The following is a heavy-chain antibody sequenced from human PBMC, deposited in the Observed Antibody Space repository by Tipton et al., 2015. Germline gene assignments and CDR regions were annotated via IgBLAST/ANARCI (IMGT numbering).Heavy chain of an antibody. CDR1: GASVTSGSFQ. V-gene: IGHV4-61*01. CDR2: VYYSGRS. CDR3: GRRTYNSGFFDY. Sequence: TLSLTCNVSGASVTSGSFQWTWIRQPPGKGLEIIGLVYYSGRSKYNPSLKGRVTISVDTSKNQFSLELSSVTAADTAVYYCGRRTYNSGFFDYWGQGTLVTVSS. J-gene: IGHJ4*02. D-gene: IGHD5-18*01.